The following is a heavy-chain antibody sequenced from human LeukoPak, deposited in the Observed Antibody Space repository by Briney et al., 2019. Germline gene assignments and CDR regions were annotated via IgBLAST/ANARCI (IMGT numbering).Heavy chain of an antibody. J-gene: IGHJ6*03. V-gene: IGHV4-59*01. CDR2: IYYSGST. D-gene: IGHD5/OR15-5a*01. CDR1: GGSISSYY. CDR3: ARDASTYYYYMDV. Sequence: SETLSLTCTVSGGSISSYYWSWIRQPPGKGLVWIGYIYYSGSTNYNPSLKSRVTISVDTSKNQFSLKLSSVTAADTAVYYCARDASTYYYYMDVWGKGTTVTVSS.